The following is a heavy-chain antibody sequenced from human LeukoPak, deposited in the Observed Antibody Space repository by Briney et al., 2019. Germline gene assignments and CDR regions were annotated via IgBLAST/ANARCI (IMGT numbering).Heavy chain of an antibody. V-gene: IGHV1-46*01. CDR2: INPSGGST. J-gene: IGHJ4*02. Sequence: GASVKVSCKASGYTFTGYYMHWVRQAPGQGLEWMGIINPSGGSTGYAQRLQGRVTMTRDTSTSTVYMDLSGLTSEDTAVYYCARDRTPYSSSSLGGYYFDYWGQGTLVTVSS. CDR3: ARDRTPYSSSSLGGYYFDY. CDR1: GYTFTGYY. D-gene: IGHD6-6*01.